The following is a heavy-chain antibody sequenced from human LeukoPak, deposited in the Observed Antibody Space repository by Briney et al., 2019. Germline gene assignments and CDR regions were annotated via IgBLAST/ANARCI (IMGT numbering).Heavy chain of an antibody. CDR3: AKDVEATISYYFDY. V-gene: IGHV3-11*01. CDR1: GFTFSDYY. Sequence: GGSLRLSCAASGFTFSDYYMSWIRQAPGKGLEWVSYISSSGSTIYYADSVKGRFTISRDNAKNSLYLQMNSLRAEDTALYYCAKDVEATISYYFDYWGQGTLVTVSS. CDR2: ISSSGSTI. J-gene: IGHJ4*02. D-gene: IGHD5-12*01.